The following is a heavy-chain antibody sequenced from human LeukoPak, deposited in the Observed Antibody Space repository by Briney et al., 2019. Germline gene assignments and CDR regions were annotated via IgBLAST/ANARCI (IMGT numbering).Heavy chain of an antibody. J-gene: IGHJ3*01. Sequence: SETLSLTCTVSGGSISSYYWSWIRQPPGKGLEWIGYIYYSGSTNYNPSLKSRVTISVDTSKNQFSLKLSSVTAADTAVYYCARVPRLYAFDVWGQGTMVTVSS. CDR2: IYYSGST. V-gene: IGHV4-59*01. CDR3: ARVPRLYAFDV. CDR1: GGSISSYY.